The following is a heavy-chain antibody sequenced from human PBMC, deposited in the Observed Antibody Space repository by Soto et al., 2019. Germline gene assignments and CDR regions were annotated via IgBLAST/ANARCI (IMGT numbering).Heavy chain of an antibody. CDR3: ATRIPSYSNCDY. CDR1: DVSISSGGYY. J-gene: IGHJ4*02. D-gene: IGHD3-10*01. Sequence: QVLLQESGPGLVKPSQTVSLTCTVSDVSISSGGYYWSWIRQRPGKGLEWIGYIYYSGSTYYNPSLKLRVTMSVDTSETQFSLKLSSVTAADTAVFFCATRIPSYSNCDYVGQGTLFTVSS. V-gene: IGHV4-31*03. CDR2: IYYSGST.